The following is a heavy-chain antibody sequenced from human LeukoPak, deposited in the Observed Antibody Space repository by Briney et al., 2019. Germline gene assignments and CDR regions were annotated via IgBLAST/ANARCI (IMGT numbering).Heavy chain of an antibody. CDR3: ARDTPSDDYDFWSGLGY. CDR2: ISWNRGSI. V-gene: IGHV3-9*01. CDR1: GFTFDDYA. J-gene: IGHJ4*02. Sequence: GRSLRLSCAASGFTFDDYAMHWVRQAPGKGLEWVAGISWNRGSIDYADSVKGRFTISRDNAKNSLYLQMNSLRAEDTAVYYCARDTPSDDYDFWSGLGYWGQGTLVTVSS. D-gene: IGHD3-3*01.